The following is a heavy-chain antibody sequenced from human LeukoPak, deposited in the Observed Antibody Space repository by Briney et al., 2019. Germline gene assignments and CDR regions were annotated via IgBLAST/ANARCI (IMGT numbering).Heavy chain of an antibody. CDR3: ARDRTAAGIDTFDI. Sequence: PSETLSLTCTVSGGSIGGYYWSWIRQPPEKGLEWIGCIYHTGSTSYSPSLKSRLTISVDTSKKQFSLKLNSVTAADTAVYYCARDRTAAGIDTFDIWGQGTMVTVSS. CDR1: GGSIGGYY. D-gene: IGHD6-19*01. V-gene: IGHV4-59*01. J-gene: IGHJ3*02. CDR2: IYHTGST.